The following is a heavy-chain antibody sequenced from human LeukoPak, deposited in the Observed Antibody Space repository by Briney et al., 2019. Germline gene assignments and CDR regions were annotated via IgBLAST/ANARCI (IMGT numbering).Heavy chain of an antibody. V-gene: IGHV3-23*01. Sequence: PGGSLRLSCAASGFTFSSYGMSWVRQAPGKGLEWVSAISGSGGSTYYADSVKGRFTISRDNSKNTLYLQMNSLRAEDTAVYYCAKDLKWAAAGRGYFDYWGQGTLVTVSS. D-gene: IGHD6-13*01. CDR1: GFTFSSYG. CDR2: ISGSGGST. CDR3: AKDLKWAAAGRGYFDY. J-gene: IGHJ4*02.